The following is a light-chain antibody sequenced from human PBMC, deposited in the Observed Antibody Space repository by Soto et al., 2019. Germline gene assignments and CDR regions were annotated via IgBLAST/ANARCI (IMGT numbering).Light chain of an antibody. V-gene: IGKV3-20*01. Sequence: EIVLTQSPGTLSLSPGERATLSCRASRSVSSDYLAWYQQKPGQSPRLLIYGASTRATGVPDNFRGSGSGTYFTLSINTVRPEDCAVYYCQQYGSSPWTCGQGTKVEIK. CDR2: GAS. CDR3: QQYGSSPWT. CDR1: RSVSSDY. J-gene: IGKJ1*01.